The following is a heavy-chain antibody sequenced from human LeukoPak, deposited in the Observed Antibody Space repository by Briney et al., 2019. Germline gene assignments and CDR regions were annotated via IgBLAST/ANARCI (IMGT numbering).Heavy chain of an antibody. CDR3: AHCSNWIDFDP. D-gene: IGHD1-1*01. CDR1: GFSLSTSGVG. V-gene: IGHV2-5*02. CDR2: IYWDDDK. Sequence: SGPTLVNPTQTLTLTCTFSGFSLSTSGVGVVWIRQPPGNALESLALIYWDDDKRYSPSLKSRLTITKNTSKNQVVLTMTNMDPVDTATYYCAHCSNWIDFDPWGQGTLVTVSS. J-gene: IGHJ5*02.